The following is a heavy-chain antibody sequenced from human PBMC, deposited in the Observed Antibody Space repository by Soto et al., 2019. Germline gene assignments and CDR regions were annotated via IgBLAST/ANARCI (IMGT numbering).Heavy chain of an antibody. D-gene: IGHD1-20*01. J-gene: IGHJ3*02. V-gene: IGHV3-74*01. CDR3: ATPLVTGTKYAFDI. CDR2: INSDGTIT. Sequence: GGALRLSCAASGFPFSSYWMHWVRQAPGKGLMWVSRINSDGTITTYAASVKGRFTISRDNANNTLYLQINSLTADHTAVYSCATPLVTGTKYAFDIWGPGTMVTVSS. CDR1: GFPFSSYW.